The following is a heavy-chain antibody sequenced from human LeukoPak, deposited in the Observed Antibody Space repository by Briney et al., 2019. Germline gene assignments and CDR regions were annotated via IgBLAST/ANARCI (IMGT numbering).Heavy chain of an antibody. Sequence: GASVKVSCKASGYTFTSYDINWVRQATGQGLEWMGWMNPNSGNTGYAQKFQGRVTMTRNTSISTAYMELSSLRSEDTAVYYCAREGPTVGATVSRSAFDIWGQGTMVTVSS. V-gene: IGHV1-8*01. CDR2: MNPNSGNT. D-gene: IGHD1-26*01. CDR3: AREGPTVGATVSRSAFDI. J-gene: IGHJ3*02. CDR1: GYTFTSYD.